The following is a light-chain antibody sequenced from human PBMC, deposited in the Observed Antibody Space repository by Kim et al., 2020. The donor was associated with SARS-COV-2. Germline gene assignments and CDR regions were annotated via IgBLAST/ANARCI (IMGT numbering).Light chain of an antibody. J-gene: IGLJ1*01. CDR2: KDN. CDR3: QSADGSGTYV. CDR1: TLPEKQ. Sequence: VSPGQTARITCSGATLPEKQPYWYQQKSGQAPLLVIYKDNERPSGIPGRFSGSSSGTTVTLTISGVQAEDDADYYCQSADGSGTYVFGTGTKVTVL. V-gene: IGLV3-25*03.